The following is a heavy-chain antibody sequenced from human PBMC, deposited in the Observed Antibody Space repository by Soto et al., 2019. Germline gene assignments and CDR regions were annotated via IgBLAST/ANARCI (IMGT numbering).Heavy chain of an antibody. J-gene: IGHJ5*02. V-gene: IGHV3-33*01. D-gene: IGHD2-21*01. CDR1: GLSFSSSN. Sequence: GGSLSLSCAASGLSFSSSNLHWVRQAPGRGLDWVGGINFDGGNNYYAESVRGRFTISRATSKNTLYLQMTSLSAEATAEYYCAREIARSHPPFDPWGQGALVTVSS. CDR2: INFDGGNN. CDR3: AREIARSHPPFDP.